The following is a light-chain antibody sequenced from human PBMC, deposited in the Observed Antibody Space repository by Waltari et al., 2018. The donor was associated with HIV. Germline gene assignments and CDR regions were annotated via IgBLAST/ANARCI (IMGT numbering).Light chain of an antibody. V-gene: IGLV1-40*01. J-gene: IGLJ3*02. CDR1: SSNLGSGFD. Sequence: QSLLTQPPSVSGAPGHNVTISCTGTSSNLGSGFDVHWYPFLPGLAPKPLIYGASTRPSGVPDRFSGSKTDTTASLASTGLQAEDDGEYVCQSFDTSLRGLRVFGGGTQLTVL. CDR2: GAS. CDR3: QSFDTSLRGLRV.